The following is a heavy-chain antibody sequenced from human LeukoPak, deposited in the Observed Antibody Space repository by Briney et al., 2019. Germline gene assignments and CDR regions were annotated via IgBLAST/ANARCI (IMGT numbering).Heavy chain of an antibody. J-gene: IGHJ4*02. V-gene: IGHV3-53*01. CDR1: GFTVSSNY. CDR2: TYSGGRT. CDR3: AKDLSPGTYDY. D-gene: IGHD1-1*01. Sequence: GGSLRLSCAASGFTVSSNYMTWVRQAPGKGLEWVSVTYSGGRTYYADSVKGRFTISRDNSKNTLYLQMNSLRAEDTAVYYCAKDLSPGTYDYWGQGTLVTVSS.